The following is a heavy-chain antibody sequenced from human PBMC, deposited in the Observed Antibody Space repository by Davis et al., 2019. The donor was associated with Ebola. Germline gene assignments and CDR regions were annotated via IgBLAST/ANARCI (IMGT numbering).Heavy chain of an antibody. J-gene: IGHJ4*02. Sequence: GGSLRLSCAASGLTFNSYAMNWVRQAPGKGLEWVAVISYDGSNKYYADSVKGRFTISRDNSKNTLYLQMNSLRAEDTAVYYCARQGGYCSGGSCQTAGYFDYWGQGTLVTVSS. D-gene: IGHD2-15*01. CDR3: ARQGGYCSGGSCQTAGYFDY. V-gene: IGHV3-30-3*01. CDR2: ISYDGSNK. CDR1: GLTFNSYA.